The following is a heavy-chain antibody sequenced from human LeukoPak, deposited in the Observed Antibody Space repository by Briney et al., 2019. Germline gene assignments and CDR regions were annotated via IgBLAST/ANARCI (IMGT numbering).Heavy chain of an antibody. Sequence: ASVKVSCKASGYTFTGYYMHWVRQAPGQGLEWIGWINPNSGGTNYAQKFQGRVTMTRDTSISTAYMELGRLRSDDTAVYYCARSLLGLQLWSAGDYWGQGTLVTVSS. V-gene: IGHV1-2*02. J-gene: IGHJ4*02. CDR1: GYTFTGYY. CDR3: ARSLLGLQLWSAGDY. CDR2: INPNSGGT. D-gene: IGHD5-18*01.